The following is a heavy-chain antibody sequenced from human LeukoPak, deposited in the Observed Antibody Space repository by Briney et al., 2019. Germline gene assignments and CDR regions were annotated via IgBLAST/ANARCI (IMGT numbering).Heavy chain of an antibody. Sequence: ASVKVSCKASGYTFTSYDINWVRQATGQGLEWMGWMNPNSGNTGYAQKFQGRVTITRNTSISTAYMELSSLRSEDTAVYYCARGNRDDFWSGWAYYYYYMDVWGKGTTVTVSS. J-gene: IGHJ6*03. CDR1: GYTFTSYD. CDR2: MNPNSGNT. CDR3: ARGNRDDFWSGWAYYYYYMDV. D-gene: IGHD3-3*01. V-gene: IGHV1-8*03.